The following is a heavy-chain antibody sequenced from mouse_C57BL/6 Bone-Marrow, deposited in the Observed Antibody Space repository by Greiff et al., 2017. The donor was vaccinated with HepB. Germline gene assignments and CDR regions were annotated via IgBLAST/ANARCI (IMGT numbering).Heavy chain of an antibody. D-gene: IGHD1-2*01. CDR1: GYTFTSYW. Sequence: QVQLQQPGAELVKPGASVKMSCKASGYTFTSYWITWVKQRPGQGLEWIGDIYPGSGSTNYNEKFKSKATLTVDTSSRTAYMQLSSLTSEDSAVYYCARRLRPSGCYFDYWGQGTTLTVSS. J-gene: IGHJ2*01. V-gene: IGHV1-55*01. CDR2: IYPGSGST. CDR3: ARRLRPSGCYFDY.